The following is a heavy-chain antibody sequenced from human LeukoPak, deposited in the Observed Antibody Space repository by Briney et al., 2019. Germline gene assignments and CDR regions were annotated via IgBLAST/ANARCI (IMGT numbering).Heavy chain of an antibody. CDR1: GFTFGDYA. J-gene: IGHJ4*02. V-gene: IGHV3-49*03. D-gene: IGHD1-26*01. CDR3: TRRYSGPGLYFDY. Sequence: PGGSLRLSCTASGFTFGDYAMSWFRQAPGKGLEWVGFIRSKAYGGTTEYAASVKGRFTISRDDSKSIAYLQMNSLKTEDTAVYYCTRRYSGPGLYFDYWGQGTLVTVSS. CDR2: IRSKAYGGTT.